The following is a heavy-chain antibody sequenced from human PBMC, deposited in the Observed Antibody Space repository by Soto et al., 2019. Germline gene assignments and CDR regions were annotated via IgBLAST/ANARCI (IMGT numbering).Heavy chain of an antibody. J-gene: IGHJ4*02. CDR1: GGTFSDHY. CDR2: INHSGST. CDR3: ARFYDSSGYGH. V-gene: IGHV4-34*01. Sequence: SETLSLTCSVYGGTFSDHYWTWIRQPPGEGLEWIGYINHSGSTKYNPSLKSRVTISLDTSKNQFSLRLSSVTAADTAVYYCARFYDSSGYGHWGQGTLVTVSS. D-gene: IGHD3-22*01.